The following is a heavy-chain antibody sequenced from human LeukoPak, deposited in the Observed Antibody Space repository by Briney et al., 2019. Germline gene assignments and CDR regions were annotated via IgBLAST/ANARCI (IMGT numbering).Heavy chain of an antibody. D-gene: IGHD3-16*02. CDR1: GFTFSSYA. J-gene: IGHJ4*02. V-gene: IGHV3-33*08. CDR3: ARLRLGELSHDY. CDR2: IWYDGSNK. Sequence: GGSLRLSCAASGFTFSSYAMHWVRQAPGKGLEWVAVIWYDGSNKYYADSVKGRFTISRDNSKNTLYLQMNSLRAEDTAVYYCARLRLGELSHDYWGQGTLVTVSS.